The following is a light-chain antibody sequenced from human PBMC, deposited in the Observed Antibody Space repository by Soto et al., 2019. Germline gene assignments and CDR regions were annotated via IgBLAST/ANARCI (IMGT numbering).Light chain of an antibody. CDR2: DVN. CDR3: TSYTGSNTLEV. Sequence: QSALTQPASVSGSPGQSITISCTGTITDIGSYNYVSWYRQHPGKAPQLLIYDVNYRPSGVSHRFSGSKSGNTASLTISGLQSEDEADYFCTSYTGSNTLEVFGPGTKVTVL. CDR1: ITDIGSYNY. J-gene: IGLJ1*01. V-gene: IGLV2-14*03.